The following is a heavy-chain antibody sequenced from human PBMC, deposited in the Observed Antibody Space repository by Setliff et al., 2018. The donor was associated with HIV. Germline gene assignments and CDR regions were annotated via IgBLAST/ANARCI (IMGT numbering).Heavy chain of an antibody. Sequence: PGGSLRLSCAASGFTFRNYKFNWVRQVPGKGLEWLSLISWDGSSTFYADSVKGRFTISRDNAENSLYLQMISLRAEDTAVYYCAYYSSGSFYLGYYYYHGMDVWGQGTTVTVSS. D-gene: IGHD3-10*01. J-gene: IGHJ6*02. CDR1: GFTFRNYK. V-gene: IGHV3-48*03. CDR2: ISWDGSST. CDR3: AYYSSGSFYLGYYYYHGMDV.